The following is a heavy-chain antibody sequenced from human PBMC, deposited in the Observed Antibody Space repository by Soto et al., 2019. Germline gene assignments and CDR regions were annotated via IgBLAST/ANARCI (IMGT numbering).Heavy chain of an antibody. Sequence: GGSLRLSCAASGFTVSSNYMSWVRQAPGKGLEWVSVIYSGGSTYYADSVKGRFTISRDNSKKTLYLQMNSLRAEDTAVYYCARDQGSSSSPLDDAFDIWGQGTMVTVSS. CDR2: IYSGGST. CDR3: ARDQGSSSSPLDDAFDI. CDR1: GFTVSSNY. V-gene: IGHV3-66*01. J-gene: IGHJ3*02. D-gene: IGHD6-6*01.